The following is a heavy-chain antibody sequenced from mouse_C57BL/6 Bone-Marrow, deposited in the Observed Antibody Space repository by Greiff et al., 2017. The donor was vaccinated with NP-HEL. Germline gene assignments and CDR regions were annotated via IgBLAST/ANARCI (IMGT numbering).Heavy chain of an antibody. J-gene: IGHJ1*03. Sequence: EVQLVESEGGLVQPGSSMKLSCTASGFTFSDYYMAWVRQVPEKSLEWVANINYDGSSTYYLDSLKSRFIISRDNAKNILYLQMSSLKSEDTATYYCARDTLLHWYFDVWGTGTTVTVSS. CDR3: ARDTLLHWYFDV. CDR1: GFTFSDYY. D-gene: IGHD1-2*01. V-gene: IGHV5-16*01. CDR2: INYDGSST.